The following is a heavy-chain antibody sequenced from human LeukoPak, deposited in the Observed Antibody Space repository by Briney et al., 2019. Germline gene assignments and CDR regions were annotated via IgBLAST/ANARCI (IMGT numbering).Heavy chain of an antibody. Sequence: ASVKVSCKASGYTFTSYYMHWVRQAPGQGLEWMGIINPSGGSTSYAQKFQGRVTMTRDTSTSTVYMELSSLRSEDTAVYYCARDQSERVAATRNPYDAFDIWGQGTMVTVSS. CDR2: INPSGGST. CDR3: ARDQSERVAATRNPYDAFDI. D-gene: IGHD2-15*01. J-gene: IGHJ3*02. CDR1: GYTFTSYY. V-gene: IGHV1-46*01.